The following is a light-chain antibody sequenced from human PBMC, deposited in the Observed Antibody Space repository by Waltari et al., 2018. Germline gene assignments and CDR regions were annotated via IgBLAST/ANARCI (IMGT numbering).Light chain of an antibody. V-gene: IGKV3-20*01. CDR2: GAS. CDR3: QQYGSSLLLT. CDR1: QSVSSSY. J-gene: IGKJ4*01. Sequence: EIVLTQSPGTLSLSPGERATLSCRASQSVSSSYLVWYQQKPGQAPRLLIYGASSRATGIPDRFSGSGSGTDFTLTISRPEPEDFAVYYCQQYGSSLLLTFGGGTKVEIK.